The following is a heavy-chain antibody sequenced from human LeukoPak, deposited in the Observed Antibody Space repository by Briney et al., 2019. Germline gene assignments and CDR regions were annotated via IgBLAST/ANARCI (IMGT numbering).Heavy chain of an antibody. CDR3: ARNVTGGSSGYWRFDY. D-gene: IGHD3-22*01. Sequence: SETLSLTCTVSGGSISSSNYYWGWVRQPPGKGLEWIGSIYYSGSTYYKSSLKSRITISVDTSKNQFSLKLSSVTAADTAVYYCARNVTGGSSGYWRFDYWGQGTLVTVSS. V-gene: IGHV4-39*01. CDR2: IYYSGST. J-gene: IGHJ4*02. CDR1: GGSISSSNYY.